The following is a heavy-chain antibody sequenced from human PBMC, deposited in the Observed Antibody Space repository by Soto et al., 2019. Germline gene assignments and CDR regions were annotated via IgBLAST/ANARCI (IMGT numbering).Heavy chain of an antibody. Sequence: EVQLVESGGGLVQPGGSLRLSCAASGFTFSTYWMSWVRQAPGKGLEWVANIKQDGIEKYYVDSVKGRFTISRDNAKNSLYLQMNSLRAEHTAVYYCARVLVVVVVASPPDYWGQGTLVTVSS. V-gene: IGHV3-7*01. CDR2: IKQDGIEK. J-gene: IGHJ4*02. CDR1: GFTFSTYW. D-gene: IGHD2-15*01. CDR3: ARVLVVVVVASPPDY.